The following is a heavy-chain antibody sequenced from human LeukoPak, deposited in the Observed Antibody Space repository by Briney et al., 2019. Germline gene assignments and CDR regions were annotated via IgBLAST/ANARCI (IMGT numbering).Heavy chain of an antibody. Sequence: GGSLKLSCAASGFAFSDYAMHWVRQAPGKGLEWVAVISKDGSDKYYPGSVRGRFTISRDNSKNTIYLQMDSLRAEDTAIYYCARDYWWNYDYWGQGTLVTVSS. J-gene: IGHJ4*02. CDR2: ISKDGSDK. CDR3: ARDYWWNYDY. V-gene: IGHV3-30-3*01. D-gene: IGHD1-7*01. CDR1: GFAFSDYA.